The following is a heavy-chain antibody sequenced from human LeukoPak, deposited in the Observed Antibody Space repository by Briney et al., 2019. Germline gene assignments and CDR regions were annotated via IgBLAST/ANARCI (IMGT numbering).Heavy chain of an antibody. CDR3: ARGGDGYNPYFDY. D-gene: IGHD5-24*01. Sequence: SVKVSCKASLGTLSSYAISWVRQAPGQGLEWMGGIIPIFGTANYAQKFQGRVTITTDESTSTAYMELSSLRSEDTAVYYCARGGDGYNPYFDYWGQGTLVTVSS. V-gene: IGHV1-69*05. J-gene: IGHJ4*02. CDR2: IIPIFGTA. CDR1: LGTLSSYA.